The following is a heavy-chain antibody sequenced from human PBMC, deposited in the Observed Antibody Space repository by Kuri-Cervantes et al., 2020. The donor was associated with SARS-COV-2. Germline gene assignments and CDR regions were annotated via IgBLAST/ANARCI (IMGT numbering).Heavy chain of an antibody. CDR1: GYTFTSYG. Sequence: ASVKVSCKASGYTFTSYGISWVRQAPGQGLEWMGWISAYNGNTNYAQKLQGRVTMTTDTSTSTAYMELRSLRSEDTAVYYCARDSFVAVAGDSTFDYWGQGTLVTVSS. CDR2: ISAYNGNT. V-gene: IGHV1-18*01. CDR3: ARDSFVAVAGDSTFDY. J-gene: IGHJ4*02. D-gene: IGHD6-19*01.